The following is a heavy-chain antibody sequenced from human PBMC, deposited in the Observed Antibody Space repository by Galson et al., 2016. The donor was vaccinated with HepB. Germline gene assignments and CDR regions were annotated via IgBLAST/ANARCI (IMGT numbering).Heavy chain of an antibody. CDR3: ARALHSGLDY. Sequence: SLRLSCAASGFTFSSYEMNWVRQAPGKGLEWVSYISSSGSTINYADSVKGRFTISRDNAKNSLYLQMNSLRAEDTAVYYCARALHSGLDYWGQGTLVTVSS. J-gene: IGHJ4*02. CDR2: ISSSGSTI. D-gene: IGHD1-26*01. CDR1: GFTFSSYE. V-gene: IGHV3-48*03.